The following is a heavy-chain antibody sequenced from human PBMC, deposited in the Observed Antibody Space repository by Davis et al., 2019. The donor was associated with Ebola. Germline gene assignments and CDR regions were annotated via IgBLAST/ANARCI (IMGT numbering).Heavy chain of an antibody. V-gene: IGHV1-18*01. J-gene: IGHJ3*02. D-gene: IGHD2-2*01. Sequence: ASVKVSCQASGYTFTSYGISWVRQAPGQGLEWMGWISAYNGNTNYAQKLQGRVTMTTDTSTSTAYMELRSLRSEDTAVYYCARGGVVVVPAAPAGAFDIWGQGTMVTVSS. CDR3: ARGGVVVVPAAPAGAFDI. CDR2: ISAYNGNT. CDR1: GYTFTSYG.